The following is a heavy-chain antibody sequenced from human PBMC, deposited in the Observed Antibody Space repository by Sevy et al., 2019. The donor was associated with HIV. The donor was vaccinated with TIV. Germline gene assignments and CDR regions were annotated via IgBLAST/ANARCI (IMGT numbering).Heavy chain of an antibody. CDR1: GFTFSSAW. CDR3: ITDPAYRGYDEEVINYYFYGMDV. Sequence: GGSLRLSCTASGFTFSSAWMSWVRQAPGKGLEWVGRIKSEFDGGAIDHAAPVKGRFTISRKDSKNTVYLQMNSLKTEDTAVYYCITDPAYRGYDEEVINYYFYGMDVWGQGTTVTVSS. D-gene: IGHD5-12*01. V-gene: IGHV3-15*01. J-gene: IGHJ6*02. CDR2: IKSEFDGGAI.